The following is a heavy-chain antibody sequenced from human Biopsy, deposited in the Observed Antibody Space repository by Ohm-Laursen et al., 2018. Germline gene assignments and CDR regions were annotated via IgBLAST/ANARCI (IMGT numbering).Heavy chain of an antibody. CDR3: ARLGSGDYFPTFFDF. D-gene: IGHD5-12*01. CDR1: GVSINGGRYY. V-gene: IGHV4-31*03. CDR2: IFYSANT. Sequence: TLSLTCTVSGVSINGGRYYWNWIRHHPGKGLEWIGNIFYSANTYYNPSPKSRVTISVDTSKNQFSPKLSSVTAADTAVYYCARLGSGDYFPTFFDFWGQGALVTVSS. J-gene: IGHJ4*02.